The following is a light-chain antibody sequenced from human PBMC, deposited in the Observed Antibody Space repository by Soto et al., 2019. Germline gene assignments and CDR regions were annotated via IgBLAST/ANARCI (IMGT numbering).Light chain of an antibody. Sequence: EMGLTKYPATLSLSPGERAPLSCRASQSVSNYLALYQHKPGQAPRLPIYDASNRASGIPARFSGSGSGTDFTLTISSLDPEDFAVYYCQQRSNWPPVTFGGGTKVDIK. CDR1: QSVSNY. CDR3: QQRSNWPPVT. CDR2: DAS. V-gene: IGKV3-11*01. J-gene: IGKJ4*01.